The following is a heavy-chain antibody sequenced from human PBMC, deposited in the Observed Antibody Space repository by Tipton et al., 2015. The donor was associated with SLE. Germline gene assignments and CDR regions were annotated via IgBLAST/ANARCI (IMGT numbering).Heavy chain of an antibody. V-gene: IGHV4-34*01. CDR3: ARAFLLSGPNWFDP. CDR2: INHSGST. Sequence: TLSLTCAVYGGSFSGYYWSWIRQSPGKGLEWIGEINHSGSTDYNPSLKGRVTISVDTSKNQFSLKLSSVTAADTAVYYCARAFLLSGPNWFDPWGQGTLVTVSS. D-gene: IGHD2-2*01. J-gene: IGHJ5*02. CDR1: GGSFSGYY.